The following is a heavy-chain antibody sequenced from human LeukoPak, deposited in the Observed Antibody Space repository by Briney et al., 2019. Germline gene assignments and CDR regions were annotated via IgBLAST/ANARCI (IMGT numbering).Heavy chain of an antibody. Sequence: SVKVSCKASGGTFSSYAISWVRQAPGQGLEWMGGIIPIFGTANYAQKFQGRVTITADESTSTAYMELSSLRSEGTAVYYCARDPHYYGSGSYPDYWGQGTLVTVSS. V-gene: IGHV1-69*13. CDR1: GGTFSSYA. CDR2: IIPIFGTA. CDR3: ARDPHYYGSGSYPDY. D-gene: IGHD3-10*01. J-gene: IGHJ4*02.